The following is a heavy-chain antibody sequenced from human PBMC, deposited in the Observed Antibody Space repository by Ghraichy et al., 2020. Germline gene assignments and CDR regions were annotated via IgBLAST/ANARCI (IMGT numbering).Heavy chain of an antibody. CDR2: IWYDGSNK. Sequence: GGSLRLSCAASGFTFSSYGMHWVRQAPGKGLEWVAVIWYDGSNKYYADSVKGRFTISRDNSKNTLYLQMNSLRAEDTAVYYCARDAFGGGYFQLGSFDYWGQGTLVTVSS. V-gene: IGHV3-33*01. CDR3: ARDAFGGGYFQLGSFDY. D-gene: IGHD1-26*01. J-gene: IGHJ4*02. CDR1: GFTFSSYG.